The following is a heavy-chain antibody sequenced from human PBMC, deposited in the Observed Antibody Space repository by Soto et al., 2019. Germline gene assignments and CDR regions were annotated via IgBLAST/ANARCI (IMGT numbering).Heavy chain of an antibody. V-gene: IGHV4-39*01. CDR3: ARAVVAGLESNWVDP. CDR1: GGSISSSSYY. D-gene: IGHD2-21*01. CDR2: IYYSGST. J-gene: IGHJ5*02. Sequence: QLQLQESGPGLVKPSETLSLTCTVSGGSISSSSYYWGWIRQPPGKGLEWIGSIYYSGSTYYNPSLKSRVTISVDTSKNQFSLKLSSVTAADTAVYYCARAVVAGLESNWVDPWGQGTLVTVSS.